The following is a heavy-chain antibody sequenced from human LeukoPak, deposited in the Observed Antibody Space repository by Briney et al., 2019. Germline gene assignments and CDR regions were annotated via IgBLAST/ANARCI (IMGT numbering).Heavy chain of an antibody. V-gene: IGHV3-48*04. CDR2: ISSSSSTI. CDR1: GFTFSSYS. J-gene: IGHJ6*03. D-gene: IGHD6-13*01. CDR3: VSVDRPSSSWPQPQHYYYYTDV. Sequence: PGGSLRLSCAASGFTFSSYSMNWVRQAPGKGLEWVSYISSSSSTIYYADSVKDRFTISRDNAKNSLYLQMNSLRAEDTAVYYCVSVDRPSSSWPQPQHYYYYTDVWGKGTTVTVSS.